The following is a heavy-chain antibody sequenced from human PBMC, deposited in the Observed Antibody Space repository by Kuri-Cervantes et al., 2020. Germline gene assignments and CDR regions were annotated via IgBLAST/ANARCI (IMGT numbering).Heavy chain of an antibody. V-gene: IGHV3-66*01. Sequence: GGSLRLSCAASEFTVRSNFMSWVRQAPGKGLEWVSVLYSDGSTYYADSVKGRFTISRDSSKNTLYLQMNSLRAEDTAVYYCAREGWGSDYYGMYVWGQGTTVTVSS. CDR1: EFTVRSNF. CDR3: AREGWGSDYYGMYV. CDR2: LYSDGST. J-gene: IGHJ6*01. D-gene: IGHD7-27*01.